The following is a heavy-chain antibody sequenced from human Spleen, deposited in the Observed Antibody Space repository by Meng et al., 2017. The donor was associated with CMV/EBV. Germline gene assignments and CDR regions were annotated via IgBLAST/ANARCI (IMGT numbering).Heavy chain of an antibody. V-gene: IGHV3-23*03. Sequence: GGSLRLSCAASGFTFTSYAMSWVRQAPGKGLEWVSVIYSGGSTTYYADSVNGRFTISRDNSKNTVYLQMNSLRADDTAVYYCARVLAYYDFWSAYYVGYFDYWGQGTLVTVSS. J-gene: IGHJ4*02. D-gene: IGHD3-3*01. CDR1: GFTFTSYA. CDR2: IYSGGSTT. CDR3: ARVLAYYDFWSAYYVGYFDY.